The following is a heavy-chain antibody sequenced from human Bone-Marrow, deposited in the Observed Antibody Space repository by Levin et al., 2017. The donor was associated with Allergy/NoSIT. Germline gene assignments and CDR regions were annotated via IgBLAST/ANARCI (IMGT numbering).Heavy chain of an antibody. Sequence: SCAASGFTFSSYAMYWVRQAPGKGLEWVAVISYDGSNKYYADSVKGRFTISRDNSKNTLYLQMNSLRAEDSAVFYCAKPSVHYSSSWYPFDYWGQGTLVTVSS. CDR2: ISYDGSNK. J-gene: IGHJ4*02. CDR3: AKPSVHYSSSWYPFDY. D-gene: IGHD6-13*01. CDR1: GFTFSSYA. V-gene: IGHV3-30-3*02.